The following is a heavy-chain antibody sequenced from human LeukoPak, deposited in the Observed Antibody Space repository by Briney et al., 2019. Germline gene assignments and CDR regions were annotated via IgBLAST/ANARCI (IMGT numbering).Heavy chain of an antibody. D-gene: IGHD3-10*01. CDR3: ATPSGMDAFDI. CDR2: INPSGGST. J-gene: IGHJ3*02. V-gene: IGHV1-46*01. CDR1: GYTFTSYY. Sequence: GASVKVSCRASGYTFTSYYMHWVRQAPGQGLEWMGIINPSGGSTSYAQKFQGRVTMTEDTSTDTAYMELSSLRSEDTAVYYCATPSGMDAFDIWGQGTMVTVSS.